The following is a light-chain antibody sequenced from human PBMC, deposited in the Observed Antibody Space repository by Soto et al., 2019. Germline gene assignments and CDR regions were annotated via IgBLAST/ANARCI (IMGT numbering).Light chain of an antibody. CDR2: DVS. CDR1: SSDVGDNKY. CDR3: FSHTRGTRGV. J-gene: IGLJ2*01. Sequence: QSVLTQPASVSGSPGQSITISCTGTSSDVGDNKYISWYQQYPGKAPKVMIYDVSNRPSGVSNRFSGSKSGNTAALTISGLQFEDEADYYCFSHTRGTRGVFGGGTKVTVL. V-gene: IGLV2-14*01.